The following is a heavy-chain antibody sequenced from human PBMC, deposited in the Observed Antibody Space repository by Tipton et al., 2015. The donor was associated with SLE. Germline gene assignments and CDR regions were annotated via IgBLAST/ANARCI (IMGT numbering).Heavy chain of an antibody. J-gene: IGHJ6*02. CDR2: IYLSGTS. Sequence: TLSLTCNVSGGFLSSYYWSWIRQPPGKGLEWIGYIYLSGTSNYNPPLKSRVTMSVDTSKNQFSLKLRSVTAADTAVYYCARDPPSSYYYGMDVWGQGTTVTVSS. CDR1: GGFLSSYY. V-gene: IGHV4-4*08. D-gene: IGHD3-16*01. CDR3: ARDPPSSYYYGMDV.